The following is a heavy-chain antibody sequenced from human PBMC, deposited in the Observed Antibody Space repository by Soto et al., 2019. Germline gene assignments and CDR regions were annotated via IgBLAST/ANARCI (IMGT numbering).Heavy chain of an antibody. CDR2: IIPIFGTA. J-gene: IGHJ6*02. V-gene: IGHV1-69*13. CDR3: ARVAYYYGSGSFPQGWFYYYYGMDV. D-gene: IGHD3-10*01. Sequence: SVKVSCKASGGTFSSYAISWVRQAPGQGLEWMGGIIPIFGTANYAQKFQGRVTITVDESTSTAYMELSSLRSEDTAVYYCARVAYYYGSGSFPQGWFYYYYGMDVWGQGTTVTVSS. CDR1: GGTFSSYA.